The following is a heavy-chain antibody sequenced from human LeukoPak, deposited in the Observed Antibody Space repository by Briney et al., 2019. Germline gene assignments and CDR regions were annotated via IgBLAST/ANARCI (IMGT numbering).Heavy chain of an antibody. D-gene: IGHD5-18*01. CDR1: GFTFTSYW. V-gene: IGHV3-74*01. J-gene: IGHJ4*02. Sequence: PGGSLRLSCAASGFTFTSYWMHWVRQAPGKGLVWVSRISSDGRSTSYADSVKGRFTISRDNAKNTLYLQMNSLRAKDTAVYYCARVGYSYLPDYWGQGSLVTVSS. CDR2: ISSDGRST. CDR3: ARVGYSYLPDY.